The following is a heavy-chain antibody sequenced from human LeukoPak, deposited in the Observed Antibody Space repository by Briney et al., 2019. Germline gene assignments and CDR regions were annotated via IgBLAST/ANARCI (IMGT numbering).Heavy chain of an antibody. J-gene: IGHJ3*02. CDR1: GFTFSDYA. CDR2: ISSSSSTI. D-gene: IGHD3-16*01. Sequence: GGSLRLSCAASGFTFSDYAMSWVRQAPGKGLEWVSYISSSSSTIYYADSVKGRFTISRDNAKNSLYLQMNSLRAEDTAVYYCARGASATAYGDAFDIWGQGTMVTVSS. CDR3: ARGASATAYGDAFDI. V-gene: IGHV3-48*01.